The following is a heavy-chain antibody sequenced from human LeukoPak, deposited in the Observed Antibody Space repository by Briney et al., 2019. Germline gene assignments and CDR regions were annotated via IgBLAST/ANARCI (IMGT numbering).Heavy chain of an antibody. CDR3: ARDQGGNYGDYQFDP. CDR1: GGSISSYY. D-gene: IGHD4-17*01. J-gene: IGHJ5*02. Sequence: SETLSLTCTVSGGSISSYYWSWLRQPPGKGLEWIGYIYYSGSTNYNPSLKSRVTISVDTSKNQFSLKLSSVTAADTAVYYCARDQGGNYGDYQFDPWGQGTLVTVSS. CDR2: IYYSGST. V-gene: IGHV4-59*01.